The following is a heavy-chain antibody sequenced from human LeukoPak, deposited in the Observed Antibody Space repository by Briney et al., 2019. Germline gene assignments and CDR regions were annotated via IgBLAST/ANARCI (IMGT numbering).Heavy chain of an antibody. CDR2: INPSGGST. V-gene: IGHV1-46*01. CDR1: GYTFTSYY. J-gene: IGHJ4*02. D-gene: IGHD3-22*01. Sequence: ASVKVSCKASGYTFTSYYMHWVRQAPGQGLEWMGIINPSGGSTSYAQKFQGRVTMTRDMSTSTVYMELSSLRSEDTAVYYCARTRGLMRREDYYDSSGYYYYWGQGTLVTVSS. CDR3: ARTRGLMRREDYYDSSGYYYY.